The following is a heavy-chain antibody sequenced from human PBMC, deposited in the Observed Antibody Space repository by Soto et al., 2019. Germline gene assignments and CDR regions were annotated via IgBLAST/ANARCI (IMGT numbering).Heavy chain of an antibody. CDR2: ISGSGGST. D-gene: IGHD6-13*01. V-gene: IGHV3-23*01. J-gene: IGHJ4*02. Sequence: EVQLLESGGGLVQPGGSLRLSCAASGFTFSSYAMSWVRQAPGKGLEWVSAISGSGGSTYYADSVKGRFTISREDSKNTTYLQMNTLRAEDTAVYYCAYSGTPFDYWGQGTLVTVSS. CDR1: GFTFSSYA. CDR3: AYSGTPFDY.